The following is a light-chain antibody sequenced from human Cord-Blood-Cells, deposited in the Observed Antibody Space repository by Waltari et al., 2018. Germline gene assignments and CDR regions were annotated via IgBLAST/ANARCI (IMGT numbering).Light chain of an antibody. CDR1: QGISSY. CDR2: AAS. CDR3: QQSYSTPYT. Sequence: DIQMTQSPSSLSASGGDRVTITCRASQGISSYLNWYQQEPGKAPKLLIYAASSLQSGVPSRFSGSGSGTDFTLTISSLQPEDFATYYCQQSYSTPYTFGQGTKLEIK. J-gene: IGKJ2*01. V-gene: IGKV1-39*01.